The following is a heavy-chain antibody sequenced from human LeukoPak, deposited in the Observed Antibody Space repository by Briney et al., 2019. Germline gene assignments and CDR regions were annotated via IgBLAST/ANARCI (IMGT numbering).Heavy chain of an antibody. Sequence: ASVKVSCKASGYTFTSYGISWVRRAPGQGLEWMGWISAYNGNTNYAQKLQGRVTMTTDTSTSTAYMELRSLRSDDTAVYYCARDLDIVVVVAANPSGYWGQGTLVTVSS. J-gene: IGHJ4*02. CDR1: GYTFTSYG. CDR2: ISAYNGNT. D-gene: IGHD2-15*01. CDR3: ARDLDIVVVVAANPSGY. V-gene: IGHV1-18*01.